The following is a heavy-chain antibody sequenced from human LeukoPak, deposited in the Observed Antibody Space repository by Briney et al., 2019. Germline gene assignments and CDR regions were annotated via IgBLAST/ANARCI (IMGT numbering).Heavy chain of an antibody. D-gene: IGHD3-3*01. J-gene: IGHJ6*03. V-gene: IGHV1-2*02. CDR2: INPNSGGT. CDR3: ARITTFMDV. CDR1: GYTFTGYY. Sequence: ASVKVSCKASGYTFTGYYIHWVRQAPGQGLEWMAWINPNSGGTNYAQKFQGRVTMTRDTSISTAYMELSRLRSDDTAVYYCARITTFMDVWGKGTTVTVSS.